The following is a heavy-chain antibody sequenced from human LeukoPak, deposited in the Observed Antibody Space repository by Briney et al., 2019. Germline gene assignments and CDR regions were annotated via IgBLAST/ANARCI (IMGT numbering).Heavy chain of an antibody. CDR3: ARSSSVLLWFRELFADWFDP. CDR2: ISAYNGNT. V-gene: IGHV1-18*04. Sequence: ASVKVSCKASGYTFTSYGMSWVRQAPGQGLEWMGWISAYNGNTNYAQKLQGRVTMTTDTSTSTAYMELRSLRSDDTAVYYCARSSSVLLWFRELFADWFDPWGQGTQVTVSS. CDR1: GYTFTSYG. J-gene: IGHJ5*02. D-gene: IGHD3-10*01.